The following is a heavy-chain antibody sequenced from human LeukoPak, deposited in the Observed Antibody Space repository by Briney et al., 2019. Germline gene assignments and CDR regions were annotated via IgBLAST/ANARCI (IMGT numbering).Heavy chain of an antibody. CDR2: INPSGGST. V-gene: IGHV1-46*01. CDR1: GYTFTTYY. CDR3: ARDKNPTYFYDSSGYLNYFDY. Sequence: ASVKVPCKASGYTFTTYYMHWVRQAPGQGLEWTGIINPSGGSTSYAQKFQGRVTMTRDTSTSTVFMELSSLRSEDTAVYYCARDKNPTYFYDSSGYLNYFDYWGQGTLVTVSS. D-gene: IGHD3-22*01. J-gene: IGHJ4*02.